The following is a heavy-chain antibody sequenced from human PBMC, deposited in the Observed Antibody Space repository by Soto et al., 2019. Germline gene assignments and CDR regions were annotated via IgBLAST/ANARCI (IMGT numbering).Heavy chain of an antibody. CDR2: FFIGGNT. Sequence: SETLSLTCTVSGGSISSSTYYWGWMRQPPGKGLEWIASFFIGGNTYYNPSLKSRVTISVDTSKNQFSLKLSSVTAADTAVYYCARGTDYYDSSGYLWGQGTLVTVSS. CDR1: GGSISSSTYY. CDR3: ARGTDYYDSSGYL. J-gene: IGHJ4*02. V-gene: IGHV4-39*07. D-gene: IGHD3-22*01.